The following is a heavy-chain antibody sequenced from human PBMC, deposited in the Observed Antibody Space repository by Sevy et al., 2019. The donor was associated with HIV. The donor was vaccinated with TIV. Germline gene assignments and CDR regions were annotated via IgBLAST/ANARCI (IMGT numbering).Heavy chain of an antibody. V-gene: IGHV1-69*13. CDR3: ARATRRYYDSSGYYAFDY. Sequence: ASVKVSCKASGGTFSSYAISWVRQAPGQGLEWMGGIIPIFGTANYAQKFQGRVTITADESTSTAYMELSSLRSEDMAVYYCARATRRYYDSSGYYAFDYWGQGTLVTVSS. CDR2: IIPIFGTA. D-gene: IGHD3-22*01. CDR1: GGTFSSYA. J-gene: IGHJ4*02.